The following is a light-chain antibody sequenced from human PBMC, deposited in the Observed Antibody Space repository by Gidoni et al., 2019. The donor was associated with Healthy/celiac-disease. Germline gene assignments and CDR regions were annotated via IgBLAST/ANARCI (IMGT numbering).Light chain of an antibody. J-gene: IGKJ1*01. CDR2: GAS. CDR1: QSVSSN. V-gene: IGKV3-15*01. CDR3: QQYNSWPWT. Sequence: IVMPHSPATLSVSPGERATLFCRASQSVSSNLDWYQQKPGQAPRLLIYGASTRATGIPARFSGSGSGTEFTLTISSLQSEDFAVYYCQQYNSWPWTFGQGTKVEIK.